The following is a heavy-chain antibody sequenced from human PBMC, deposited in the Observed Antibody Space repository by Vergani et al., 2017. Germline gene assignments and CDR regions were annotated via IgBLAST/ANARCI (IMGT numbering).Heavy chain of an antibody. D-gene: IGHD3-3*01. Sequence: EVQLVESGGGLVKAGGSLRLSCAASGFTFSSYSMNWVRQAPGKGLEWVSSISSSNSYIYYADSVKGRFTISRDNAKNSLYLQMNSLRAEDTAVYYCARDWTIFGMVSYYFDYWGQGTLVTVSS. CDR3: ARDWTIFGMVSYYFDY. V-gene: IGHV3-21*01. CDR2: ISSSNSYI. J-gene: IGHJ4*02. CDR1: GFTFSSYS.